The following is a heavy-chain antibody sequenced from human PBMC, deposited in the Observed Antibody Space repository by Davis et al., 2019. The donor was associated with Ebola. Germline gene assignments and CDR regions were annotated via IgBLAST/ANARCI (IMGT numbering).Heavy chain of an antibody. Sequence: SETLSLTCTVSGGSISSYYWSWIRQPPGKGLEWIGYIYYSGSTNYNPSLKSRVTISVDTSKNQFSLKLSSVTAADTAVYYCARSSHYYDSSGYYSEYFQHWGQGTLVTVSS. CDR2: IYYSGST. CDR3: ARSSHYYDSSGYYSEYFQH. J-gene: IGHJ1*01. D-gene: IGHD3-22*01. CDR1: GGSISSYY. V-gene: IGHV4-59*08.